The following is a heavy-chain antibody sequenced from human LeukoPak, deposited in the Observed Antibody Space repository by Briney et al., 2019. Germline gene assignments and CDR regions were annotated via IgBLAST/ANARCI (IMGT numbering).Heavy chain of an antibody. CDR3: ARDGSNWSNDYYHGVDV. J-gene: IGHJ6*02. CDR2: IYYSGST. CDR1: GGSISSSSYY. V-gene: IGHV4-39*07. Sequence: SETLSLTCTVSGGSISSSSYYWGWIRQPPGKGLEWIGSIYYSGSTYYNPSLKSRVTISVDTSKNQFSLKLSSVTAADTAVYYCARDGSNWSNDYYHGVDVWGQGTTVTVSS. D-gene: IGHD4-11*01.